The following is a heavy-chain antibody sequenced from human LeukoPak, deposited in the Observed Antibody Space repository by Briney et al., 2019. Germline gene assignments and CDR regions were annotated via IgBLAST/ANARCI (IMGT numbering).Heavy chain of an antibody. J-gene: IGHJ3*02. V-gene: IGHV4-59*01. D-gene: IGHD2-15*01. CDR3: ARDSVAVAGDRAFDI. Sequence: PSETLSLTCTVSAGSISSYYWSWIRQPPGKGLEWIGYIYYSGSTNYNPSLKSRVTISVDSSKNQFSLKLSSVTAADTAVYYCARDSVAVAGDRAFDIWGHGTMVTVSS. CDR2: IYYSGST. CDR1: AGSISSYY.